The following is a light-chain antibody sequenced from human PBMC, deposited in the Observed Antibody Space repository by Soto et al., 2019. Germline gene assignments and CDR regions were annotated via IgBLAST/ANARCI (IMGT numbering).Light chain of an antibody. J-gene: IGKJ1*01. CDR3: QQRSNWPST. V-gene: IGKV3-11*01. Sequence: EIVLTQSPATLSLPPGERATLSCRASRSVSSYLAWYQQKPGQAPRLLIYDASTRATGIPARFSGSGSETDFTLTITSLEPEDFAVYYCQQRSNWPSTFGQGTKVDIK. CDR1: RSVSSY. CDR2: DAS.